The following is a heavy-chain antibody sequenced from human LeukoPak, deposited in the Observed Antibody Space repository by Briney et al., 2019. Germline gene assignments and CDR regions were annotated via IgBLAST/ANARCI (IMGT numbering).Heavy chain of an antibody. V-gene: IGHV4-4*07. CDR3: ARDAYYYDSSGYSPFDY. Sequence: PSETLSLTCTVSGASISGYLWTWIRQPAGKGLEWIGRIYTSGSTNYNPSLKSRVTMSVDTSKNQFSLKLSSVTAADTAVYYCARDAYYYDSSGYSPFDYWGQGTLVTVSS. J-gene: IGHJ4*02. CDR1: GASISGYL. CDR2: IYTSGST. D-gene: IGHD3-22*01.